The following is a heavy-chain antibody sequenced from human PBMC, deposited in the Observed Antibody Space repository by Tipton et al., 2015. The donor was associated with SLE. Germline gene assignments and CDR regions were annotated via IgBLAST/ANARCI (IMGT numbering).Heavy chain of an antibody. Sequence: TLSLTCAVYGGSFSGNYWSWIRQPPGKGLEWIGEINQSGSTNYNPSLKSRVTVSVDTSKNQFSLKLSSVTAADTAVYYCARDPLGYWGQGTLVTVSS. CDR3: ARDPLGY. D-gene: IGHD7-27*01. J-gene: IGHJ4*02. V-gene: IGHV4-34*01. CDR1: GGSFSGNY. CDR2: INQSGST.